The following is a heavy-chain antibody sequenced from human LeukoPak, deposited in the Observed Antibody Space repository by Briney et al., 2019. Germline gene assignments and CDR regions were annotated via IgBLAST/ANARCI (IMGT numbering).Heavy chain of an antibody. CDR1: GGSFSGYY. Sequence: SETLSLTCAVYGGSFSGYYWSWIREPPGKGLEWIGEINHSGSTNYNPSLKSRVTISVDTSKNQFSLKLSSVPAADTAVYYCARAPLLTMVRGVMKRQRYYFDYWGQGTLVTVSS. CDR3: ARAPLLTMVRGVMKRQRYYFDY. D-gene: IGHD3-10*01. J-gene: IGHJ4*02. CDR2: INHSGST. V-gene: IGHV4-34*01.